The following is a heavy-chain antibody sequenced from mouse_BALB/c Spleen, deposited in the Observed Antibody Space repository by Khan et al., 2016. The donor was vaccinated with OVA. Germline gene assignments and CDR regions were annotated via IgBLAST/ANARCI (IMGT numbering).Heavy chain of an antibody. J-gene: IGHJ4*01. D-gene: IGHD2-1*01. V-gene: IGHV3-1*02. CDR1: GYSITSGYS. CDR2: IYHSGSI. Sequence: EVKLEVSGPDLVKPSQSLSLTCTVTGYSITSGYSWHWIRQFPGNKLEWMGYIYHSGSINYNPSLKSRFSITRDTSKNLFFLQLNSVTTEDTATYYCARDGNYMDYWGQGTSVTVSS. CDR3: ARDGNYMDY.